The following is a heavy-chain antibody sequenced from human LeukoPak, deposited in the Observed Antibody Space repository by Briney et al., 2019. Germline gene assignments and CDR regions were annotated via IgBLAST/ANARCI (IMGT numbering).Heavy chain of an antibody. CDR3: ARDRWNYDILTGCDY. V-gene: IGHV1-46*01. CDR2: INPSGGST. CDR1: GYTFTSYY. Sequence: ASVKVSFKASGYTFTSYYMHWVRQAPGQGLEWMGIINPSGGSTSYAQKFQGRVTMTRDTSTSTVYMELSSLRSEDTAVYYCARDRWNYDILTGCDYWGQGTLVTVSS. J-gene: IGHJ4*02. D-gene: IGHD3-9*01.